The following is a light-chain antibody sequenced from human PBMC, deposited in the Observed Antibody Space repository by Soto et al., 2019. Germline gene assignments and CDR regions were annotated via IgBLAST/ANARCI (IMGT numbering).Light chain of an antibody. V-gene: IGKV4-1*01. Sequence: DVVMTQSPESLTVSLGERDTISCKSSQNILYPSNNRNYVAWYQQKPGQPPKLLILWASTRQSGVPDRFSGSGSGTDFTLTISSLQVEDVAVYYCQQYYFTPLTFGGGTKVEIK. CDR1: QNILYPSNNRNY. CDR3: QQYYFTPLT. CDR2: WAS. J-gene: IGKJ4*01.